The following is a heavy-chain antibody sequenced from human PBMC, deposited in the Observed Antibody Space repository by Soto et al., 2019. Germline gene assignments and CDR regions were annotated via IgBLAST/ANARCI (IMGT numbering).Heavy chain of an antibody. J-gene: IGHJ4*02. D-gene: IGHD6-13*01. Sequence: VQLVESGGGVVQPGRSLRLSCAASGFTFSSYAMHWVRQAPGKGLEWVSSISRSRTDMSYADSVRGRFTISRDNAKNSLFLQMNSLRAEDTAVYYCAFYSSIWGDFDSWGQGTLVTVSS. CDR1: GFTFSSYA. CDR2: ISRSRTDM. CDR3: AFYSSIWGDFDS. V-gene: IGHV3-21*01.